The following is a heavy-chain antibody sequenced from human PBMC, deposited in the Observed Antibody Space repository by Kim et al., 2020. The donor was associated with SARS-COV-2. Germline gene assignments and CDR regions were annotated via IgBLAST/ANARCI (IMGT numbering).Heavy chain of an antibody. D-gene: IGHD3-10*01. Sequence: SETLSLTCTVSGGSISSYYWSWIRQPPGKGLEWIGYIYYSGSTNYNPSLKSRVTISVDTSKNQFSLKLSSVTAADTAVYYCARDYGSGSNWFDPWGQGTLVTVSS. CDR2: IYYSGST. CDR1: GGSISSYY. CDR3: ARDYGSGSNWFDP. V-gene: IGHV4-59*01. J-gene: IGHJ5*02.